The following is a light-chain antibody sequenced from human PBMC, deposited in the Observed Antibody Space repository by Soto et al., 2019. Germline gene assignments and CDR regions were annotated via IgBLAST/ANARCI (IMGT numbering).Light chain of an antibody. V-gene: IGKV1-39*01. CDR2: TAS. CDR1: QNIRRY. CDR3: QQSYGTPYT. J-gene: IGKJ2*01. Sequence: DIQMTQSPSSLSASVGDRVTITCRASQNIRRYLNWYQQKQGKAPNLLIYTASTLQSGVPSRFSGSGSGTDFTLTISSLQPEDFAIYYCQQSYGTPYTFGQGTKVEIK.